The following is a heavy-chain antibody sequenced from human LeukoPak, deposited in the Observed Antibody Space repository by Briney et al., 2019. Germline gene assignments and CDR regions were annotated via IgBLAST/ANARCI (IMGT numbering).Heavy chain of an antibody. CDR2: INPSGGST. V-gene: IGHV1-46*01. CDR3: AGERSYGDYGGWVPTAHYYYYGMDV. J-gene: IGHJ6*02. CDR1: GYTFTSYY. Sequence: ASVKVSCKASGYTFTSYYMHWVRQAPGQGLEWMGIINPSGGSTSYAQKFQGRVTMTRDTSTSTVYMELSSLRSEDTAVYYCAGERSYGDYGGWVPTAHYYYYGMDVWGQGTTVTVSS. D-gene: IGHD4-17*01.